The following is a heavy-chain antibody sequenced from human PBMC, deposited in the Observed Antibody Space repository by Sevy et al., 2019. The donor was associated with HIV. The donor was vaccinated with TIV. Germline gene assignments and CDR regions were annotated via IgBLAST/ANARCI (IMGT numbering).Heavy chain of an antibody. Sequence: GGSLRLSCAASGFTFSSYAMHWVRQAPGKGLEWVAVISYDGSNKYYADSVKGRFTISRDNSKNTLYLQMNSLRAEDTPVYYCARAGGVYCSSTSCYRLDYWGQGTLVTVSS. D-gene: IGHD2-2*02. CDR3: ARAGGVYCSSTSCYRLDY. CDR2: ISYDGSNK. CDR1: GFTFSSYA. V-gene: IGHV3-30-3*01. J-gene: IGHJ4*02.